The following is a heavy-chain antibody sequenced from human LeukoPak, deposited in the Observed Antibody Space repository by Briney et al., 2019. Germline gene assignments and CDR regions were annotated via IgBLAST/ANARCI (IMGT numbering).Heavy chain of an antibody. CDR3: ARDGGDGYIFNPYPDY. J-gene: IGHJ4*02. CDR2: INQDGSEK. D-gene: IGHD5-24*01. V-gene: IGHV3-7*01. CDR1: GFTFSNYW. Sequence: GGSLRLSCAASGFTFSNYWMTWVRQAPGKGLEWVANINQDGSEKYYVDSVKGRFTISRDNANYSLYLQMNSLRAEDTAVYYCARDGGDGYIFNPYPDYWGQGTLVTVSS.